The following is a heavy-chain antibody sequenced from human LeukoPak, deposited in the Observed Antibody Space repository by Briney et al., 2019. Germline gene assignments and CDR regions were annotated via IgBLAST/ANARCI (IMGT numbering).Heavy chain of an antibody. D-gene: IGHD6-19*01. J-gene: IGHJ4*02. Sequence: SETLSLTCTVSGGSISTYYWSWIRQSPGKGLEWIGYMSYSGNSNYSPSLESRVTVSVDTSKNQFSLKLTSVTAADTADYYCARNGGGWSFDYWGQGTLVTVSS. V-gene: IGHV4-59*08. CDR2: MSYSGNS. CDR3: ARNGGGWSFDY. CDR1: GGSISTYY.